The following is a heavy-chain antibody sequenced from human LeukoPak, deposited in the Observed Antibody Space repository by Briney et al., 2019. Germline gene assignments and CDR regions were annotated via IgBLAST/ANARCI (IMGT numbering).Heavy chain of an antibody. CDR3: ARERTEQLVEGGLDY. D-gene: IGHD6-6*01. CDR1: GFTFSSYW. V-gene: IGHV3-7*01. CDR2: IKQDGSEK. J-gene: IGHJ4*02. Sequence: GGSLRLSCAASGFTFSSYWMSWVRQAPGKGLEWVANIKQDGSEKYYVDSVKGRFTISRDNAKNSLYLQMNSLRAEDTAVYYCARERTEQLVEGGLDYWGQGTLVTVSS.